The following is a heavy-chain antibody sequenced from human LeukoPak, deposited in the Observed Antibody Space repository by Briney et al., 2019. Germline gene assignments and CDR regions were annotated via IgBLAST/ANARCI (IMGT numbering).Heavy chain of an antibody. CDR3: ATSVSYSHNANFDY. D-gene: IGHD1-26*01. J-gene: IGHJ4*02. Sequence: SVKVSCKASGGTFSSYAISWVRQAPGQGLEWMGGIIPIFGTANYAQKFQGRVTITADESTSTAYMELSSLRSEYTAVYYWATSVSYSHNANFDYWGQGTLVTVSS. CDR1: GGTFSSYA. V-gene: IGHV1-69*13. CDR2: IIPIFGTA.